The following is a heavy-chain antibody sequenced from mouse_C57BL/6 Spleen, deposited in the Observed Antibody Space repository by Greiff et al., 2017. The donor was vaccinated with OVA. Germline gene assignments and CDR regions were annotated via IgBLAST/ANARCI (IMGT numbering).Heavy chain of an antibody. V-gene: IGHV1-80*01. Sequence: VKLVESGAELVKPGASVKISCKASGYAFSSYWMNWVKQRPGKGLEWIGQIYPGDGDTNYNGKFKGKATLTADKSSSTAYMQLSSLTSEDSAVYFCAIYENYYAMDYWGQGTSVTVSS. D-gene: IGHD2-3*01. J-gene: IGHJ4*01. CDR2: IYPGDGDT. CDR3: AIYENYYAMDY. CDR1: GYAFSSYW.